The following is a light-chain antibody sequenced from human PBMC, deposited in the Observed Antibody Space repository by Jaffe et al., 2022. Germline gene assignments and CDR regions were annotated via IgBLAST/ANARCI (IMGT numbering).Light chain of an antibody. CDR2: KAS. CDR1: QSISSW. CDR3: QQYHTSSRT. V-gene: IGKV1-5*03. Sequence: DIQMTQSPSTLSASVGDRVTIACRASQSISSWLAWYQQKPGKAPKLLIYKASTLATGVPSTFSGSGSGTEFTLTITSVQPGDFATYYCQQYHTSSRTFGQGTKVEIK. J-gene: IGKJ1*01.